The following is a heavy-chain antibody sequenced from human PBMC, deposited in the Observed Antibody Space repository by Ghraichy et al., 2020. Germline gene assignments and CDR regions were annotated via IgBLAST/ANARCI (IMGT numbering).Heavy chain of an antibody. Sequence: GESLNISCAASGFTLTSYWIHWVRQAPGKGLVWVSRINSDGSSTSYADSVRGRFTISRDNVKNTLHLQMNSLRAEDTAVYYCARDSSSWDAFDFWGQGTMVIVAP. J-gene: IGHJ3*01. CDR2: INSDGSST. CDR3: ARDSSSWDAFDF. V-gene: IGHV3-74*01. CDR1: GFTLTSYW. D-gene: IGHD6-13*01.